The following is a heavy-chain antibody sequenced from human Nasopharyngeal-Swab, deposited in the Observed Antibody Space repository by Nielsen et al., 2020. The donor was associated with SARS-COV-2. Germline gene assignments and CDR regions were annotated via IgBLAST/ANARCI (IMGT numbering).Heavy chain of an antibody. Sequence: GESLKLSCAASGFTFSDYYMSLIRQAPGKGLEWVSYISSSGSTIYYADSVKGRFTISRDNAKNSLYLQMNSLRAEDTAVYYCARPRGYSYGYPPDYWGQGTLVTVSS. V-gene: IGHV3-11*04. D-gene: IGHD5-18*01. CDR2: ISSSGSTI. J-gene: IGHJ4*02. CDR3: ARPRGYSYGYPPDY. CDR1: GFTFSDYY.